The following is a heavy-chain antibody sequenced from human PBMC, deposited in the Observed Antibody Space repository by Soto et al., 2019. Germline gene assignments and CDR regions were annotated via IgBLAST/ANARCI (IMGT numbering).Heavy chain of an antibody. CDR1: GFTFSSYG. V-gene: IGHV3-33*01. D-gene: IGHD2-15*01. Sequence: QVQLVESGGGVVQPGRSLRLSCAASGFTFSSYGMHWVRQAPGKGLEWVAVIWYDGSNKYYADSVKGRFTISRDNSKNTLYLQMNSLRAEDTAVYYCARARGQLGYCSGGSCYEDDAFDIWGQGTMVTVSS. CDR3: ARARGQLGYCSGGSCYEDDAFDI. CDR2: IWYDGSNK. J-gene: IGHJ3*02.